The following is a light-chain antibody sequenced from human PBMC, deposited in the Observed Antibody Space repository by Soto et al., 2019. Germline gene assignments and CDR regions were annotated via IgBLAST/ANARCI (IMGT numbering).Light chain of an antibody. Sequence: QAVVAQEPSFSVSPGGTVTLTCGLSSGSVSTSSYPSWYQQTPGQAPRTLIYSTNIRSSGVPDRFSGSIFGNKAALTITGAQADDDGDYYCALYIDSGVSVFGGGTKLTVL. CDR2: STN. CDR1: SGSVSTSSY. CDR3: ALYIDSGVSV. J-gene: IGLJ3*02. V-gene: IGLV8-61*01.